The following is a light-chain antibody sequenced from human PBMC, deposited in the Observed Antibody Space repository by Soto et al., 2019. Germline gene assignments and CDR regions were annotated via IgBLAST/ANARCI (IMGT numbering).Light chain of an antibody. CDR2: DDS. J-gene: IGLJ1*01. CDR3: QVWDISSDQYL. V-gene: IGLV3-21*02. CDR1: NIGSKS. Sequence: SYELTQPPSVSGAPGQTARRTCGGNNIGSKSVHWYQQRPGQAPVLVLYDDSNRPSGIPERFSGSNSGSTATLTISSVEAGDEADYFCQVWDISSDQYLFGTGTKVTVL.